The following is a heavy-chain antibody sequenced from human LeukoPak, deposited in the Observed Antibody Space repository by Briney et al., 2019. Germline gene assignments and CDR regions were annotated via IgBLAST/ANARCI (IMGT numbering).Heavy chain of an antibody. CDR1: GGTFSSYA. J-gene: IGHJ4*02. CDR3: HVDYGDYEGFDY. V-gene: IGHV1-69*13. Sequence: SVKVSCKASGGTFSSYAISWVRQAPGQGLEWMGGIIPIFGTANYAQEFQGRVTITADESTSTAYMELSSLRSEDTAVYYCHVDYGDYEGFDYWGQGTLVTVSS. D-gene: IGHD4-17*01. CDR2: IIPIFGTA.